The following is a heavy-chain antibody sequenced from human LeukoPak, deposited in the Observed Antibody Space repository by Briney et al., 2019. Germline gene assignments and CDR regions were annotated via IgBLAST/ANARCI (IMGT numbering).Heavy chain of an antibody. CDR3: ARAGAGAAGPNWFDP. CDR1: GGSISSSSYY. D-gene: IGHD6-13*01. V-gene: IGHV4-39*01. J-gene: IGHJ5*02. Sequence: SETLSLTCTVSGGSISSSSYYWGWIRQPPGKGLEWIGSIYYSGSTYYNPSLKSRVTISVDTSKNQFSLKLSSVTAADTAVYYCARAGAGAAGPNWFDPWGQGTLVTVSS. CDR2: IYYSGST.